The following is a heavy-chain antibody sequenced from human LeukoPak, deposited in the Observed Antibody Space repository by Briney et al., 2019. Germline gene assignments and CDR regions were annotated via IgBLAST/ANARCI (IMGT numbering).Heavy chain of an antibody. D-gene: IGHD5-12*01. CDR1: GFTFSSYA. Sequence: LPGGSLRLSCAASGFTFSSYAMHWVRQAPGKGLEWVAVISYDGSNKYYADSVKGRFTISRDNSKNTLYLQMNSLRAEDTAVYYCARWGVATIRPFFDYGGRGTLVTVSS. CDR2: ISYDGSNK. V-gene: IGHV3-30-3*01. J-gene: IGHJ4*02. CDR3: ARWGVATIRPFFDY.